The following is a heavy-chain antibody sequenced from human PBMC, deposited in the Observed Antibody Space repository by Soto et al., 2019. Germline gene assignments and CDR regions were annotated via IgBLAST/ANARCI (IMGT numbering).Heavy chain of an antibody. D-gene: IGHD7-27*01. CDR1: GFTFSSYG. V-gene: IGHV3-30*18. CDR3: AKDINWVPNVQYFDY. CDR2: ISYDGSNK. J-gene: IGHJ4*02. Sequence: GGSLRLSCAASGFTFSSYGMHWVRQAPGKGLEWVAVISYDGSNKYYADSVKGRFTISRDNSKNTLYLQMNSLRAEDTAVYYCAKDINWVPNVQYFDYWGQGTLVTVSS.